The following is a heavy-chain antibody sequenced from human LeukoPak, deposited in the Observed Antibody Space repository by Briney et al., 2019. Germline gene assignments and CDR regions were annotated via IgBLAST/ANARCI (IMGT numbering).Heavy chain of an antibody. D-gene: IGHD1-20*01. V-gene: IGHV1-2*02. CDR1: GYTFTGYY. J-gene: IGHJ6*02. Sequence: ASVKVSCKASGYTFTGYYMHRVRQAPGQGLEWMGWINPNSGGTNYAQKFQGRVTMTRDTSISTAYMELSRLRSDDTAVYYCARDPTITGTTFSYYYYGMDVWGQGTTVTVSS. CDR3: ARDPTITGTTFSYYYYGMDV. CDR2: INPNSGGT.